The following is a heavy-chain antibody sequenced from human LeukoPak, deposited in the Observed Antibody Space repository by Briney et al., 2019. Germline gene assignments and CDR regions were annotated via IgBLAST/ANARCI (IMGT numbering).Heavy chain of an antibody. CDR3: AKDSSGGSGSYFDY. V-gene: IGHV3-30*02. CDR2: IRNDGINK. J-gene: IGHJ4*02. D-gene: IGHD3-10*01. Sequence: GGSLRLSCAASGFTFSSYGMNWVRQAPGKGLEWVAFIRNDGINKYYVDSVKGRFTISRDNSKNTLYLQMNSLRAEDTAVYYCAKDSSGGSGSYFDYWGQGTLVTVSS. CDR1: GFTFSSYG.